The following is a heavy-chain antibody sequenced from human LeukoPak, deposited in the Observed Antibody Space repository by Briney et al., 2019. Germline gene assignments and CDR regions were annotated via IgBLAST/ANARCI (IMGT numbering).Heavy chain of an antibody. V-gene: IGHV3-23*01. CDR2: ISGSGGST. D-gene: IGHD3-10*01. CDR1: GFTFSTYA. Sequence: GGSLRLSCAASGFTFSTYAMSWVRQARGKGREWVSGISGSGGSTYYADSVKGRFTISRDNSKNTLYLQMNSLRAEDTAVYYCAKVRLLWFGESVDYWGQGTLVTVSS. J-gene: IGHJ4*02. CDR3: AKVRLLWFGESVDY.